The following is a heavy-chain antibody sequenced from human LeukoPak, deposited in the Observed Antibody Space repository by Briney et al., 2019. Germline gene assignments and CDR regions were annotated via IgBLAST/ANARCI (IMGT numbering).Heavy chain of an antibody. CDR2: ISAYNGNT. Sequence: ASVKVSCKASGYTFTGYYMHWVRQAPGQGLEWMGWISAYNGNTNYAQKLQGRVTMTTDTSTGTAYMELRSLRSDDTAVYYCARSGVGYFYDSTGYYPLDYWGQGTLVTVSS. J-gene: IGHJ4*02. V-gene: IGHV1-18*04. CDR3: ARSGVGYFYDSTGYYPLDY. D-gene: IGHD3-22*01. CDR1: GYTFTGYY.